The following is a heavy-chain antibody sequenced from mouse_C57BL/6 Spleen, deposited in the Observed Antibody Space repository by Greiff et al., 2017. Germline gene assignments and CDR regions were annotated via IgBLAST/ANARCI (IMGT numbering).Heavy chain of an antibody. CDR3: ARMYYGSSTYAMDY. D-gene: IGHD1-1*01. CDR1: GYTFTDYY. CDR2: IYPGSGNT. V-gene: IGHV1-76*01. J-gene: IGHJ4*01. Sequence: QVQLKESGAELVRPGASVKLSCKASGYTFTDYYINWVKQRPGQGLEWIARIYPGSGNTYYNEKFKGKATLTAEKSSSTAYMQLSSLTSEDSAVYFCARMYYGSSTYAMDYWGQGTSVTVSS.